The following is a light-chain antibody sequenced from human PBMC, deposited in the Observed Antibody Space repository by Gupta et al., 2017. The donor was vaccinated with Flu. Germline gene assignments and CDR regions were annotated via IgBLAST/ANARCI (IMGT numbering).Light chain of an antibody. V-gene: IGKV3-20*01. CDR2: GAS. CDR1: QSVSSSY. Sequence: EIVLTQSPGTLSLSPGERATLSCRASQSVSSSYLAWYQQKPGQAPRLLIYGASSRATGIPDSFSGSGSGTDFTLTISRLEPEDFAVYYCQQYGSSPRMFGQGTKVEIK. J-gene: IGKJ1*01. CDR3: QQYGSSPRM.